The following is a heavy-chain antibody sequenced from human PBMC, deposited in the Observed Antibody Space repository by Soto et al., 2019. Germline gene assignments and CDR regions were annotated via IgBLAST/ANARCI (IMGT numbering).Heavy chain of an antibody. V-gene: IGHV4-30-2*05. Sequence: PSETLSLTCAVSGGSISSGGYSWSWIRQPPGKGLEWIGYIYHSGSTYYNPSLKSRVTISVDTSKNQFSLKLSSVTAADTAVYYCARGIAAAGFWFDPWGQGTLVTVSS. CDR2: IYHSGST. CDR3: ARGIAAAGFWFDP. J-gene: IGHJ5*02. CDR1: GGSISSGGYS. D-gene: IGHD6-13*01.